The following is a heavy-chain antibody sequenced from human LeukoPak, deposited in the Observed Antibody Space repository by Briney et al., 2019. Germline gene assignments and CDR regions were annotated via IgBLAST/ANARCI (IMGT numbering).Heavy chain of an antibody. CDR2: ISWDGGYS. V-gene: IGHV3-43*01. D-gene: IGHD1-1*01. Sequence: GGSLRLSCAGSGFTFDDNTMHWFRQAPGKGLEWVSLISWDGGYSYYADSVKGRFTISRGNRKNSLYLQMHSLRTEVTALYYCAKQATGLLNYYLDVWGKGTTVTVSS. CDR1: GFTFDDNT. CDR3: AKQATGLLNYYLDV. J-gene: IGHJ6*03.